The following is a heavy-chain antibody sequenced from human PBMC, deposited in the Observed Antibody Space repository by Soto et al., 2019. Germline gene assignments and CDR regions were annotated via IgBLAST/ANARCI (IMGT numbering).Heavy chain of an antibody. Sequence: QVQLVQSGAEVKKPGASVKVSCKASGGTFSSYASSWVRQAPGQGLEWMGGIIPIFGTANYAQKFQGRVKITADESTSTAYMELSSLRSEDTAVYYCARHSGRYYYFDYWGQGTLVTVSS. CDR2: IIPIFGTA. CDR1: GGTFSSYA. CDR3: ARHSGRYYYFDY. D-gene: IGHD1-26*01. V-gene: IGHV1-69*01. J-gene: IGHJ4*02.